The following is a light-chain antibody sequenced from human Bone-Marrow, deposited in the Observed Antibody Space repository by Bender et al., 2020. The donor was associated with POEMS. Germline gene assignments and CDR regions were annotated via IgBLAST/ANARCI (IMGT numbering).Light chain of an antibody. CDR3: SSYTSSSTLL. CDR2: EVS. J-gene: IGLJ3*02. Sequence: QSALTQPASVSGSPGQSITISCTGTSSDVGSYNLVSWYQQHPGKAPKLLIYEVSNRPSGLSNRFSGSKSGNTASLTISGLQAEDEADYYCSSYTSSSTLLFGGGTKLTVL. CDR1: SSDVGSYNL. V-gene: IGLV2-14*02.